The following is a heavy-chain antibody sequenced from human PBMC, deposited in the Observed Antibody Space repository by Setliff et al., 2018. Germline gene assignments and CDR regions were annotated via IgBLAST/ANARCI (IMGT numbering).Heavy chain of an antibody. CDR2: IRWDGRVT. Sequence: HPGGSLRLSCAASGFTFEDYTMHWVRQVPGKGLEWVSFIRWDGRVTYYADSVKGRFTMSRDNSKNTLYLQINSLRTEDTAVYYCAKDPHFDSWGQGTLVTVSS. CDR3: AKDPHFDS. J-gene: IGHJ4*02. V-gene: IGHV3-43*01. CDR1: GFTFEDYT.